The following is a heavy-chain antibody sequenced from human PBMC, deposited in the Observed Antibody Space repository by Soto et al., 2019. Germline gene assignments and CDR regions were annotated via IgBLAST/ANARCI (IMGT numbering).Heavy chain of an antibody. D-gene: IGHD2-15*01. CDR2: IIPIFGTA. CDR3: ARGVSGYCSGGSCYSAVFYYYYGMDV. J-gene: IGHJ6*02. CDR1: GGTFSSYA. V-gene: IGHV1-69*13. Sequence: SVKVSCKASGGTFSSYAISWVRQAPGQGLEWMGGIIPIFGTANYAQKFQGRVTITADEXXRTAYMELRSLRSEDTAVYYGARGVSGYCSGGSCYSAVFYYYYGMDVWGQGTTVTVSS.